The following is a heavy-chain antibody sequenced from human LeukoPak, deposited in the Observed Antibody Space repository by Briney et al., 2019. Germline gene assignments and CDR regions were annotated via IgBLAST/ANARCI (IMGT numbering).Heavy chain of an antibody. CDR1: GGTFSSYA. J-gene: IGHJ6*03. D-gene: IGHD2-2*01. V-gene: IGHV1-69*06. CDR3: ARGSSYYYYYMDV. CDR2: IIPIFGTA. Sequence: ASVKVSCKASGGTFSSYAISWVRQAPGQGLEWMGRIIPIFGTANYAQKFQGRVTITADKSTSTAYMELSSLRSEGTAVYYCARGSSYYYYYMDVWGKGTTVTVSS.